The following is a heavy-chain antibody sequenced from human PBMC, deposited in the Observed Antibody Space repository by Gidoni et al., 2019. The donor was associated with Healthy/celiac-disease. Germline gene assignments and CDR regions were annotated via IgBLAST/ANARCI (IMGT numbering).Heavy chain of an antibody. CDR2: ISGSGGSP. CDR3: AKVGPSATYGDYGGVPYYYYGMDV. CDR1: GVTFGSYA. V-gene: IGHV3-23*01. D-gene: IGHD4-17*01. Sequence: EVQLLESGGGLVQPGGSLRTSCEASGVTFGSYARSRVAKAPGKGLEWVSAISGSGGSPYSADSVKGLFTISRDNSKNTLYLQMNSLRAEDTAVYYCAKVGPSATYGDYGGVPYYYYGMDVWGQGTTVTVSS. J-gene: IGHJ6*02.